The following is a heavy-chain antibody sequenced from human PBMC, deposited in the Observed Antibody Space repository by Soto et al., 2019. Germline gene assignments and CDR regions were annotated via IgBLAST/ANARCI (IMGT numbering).Heavy chain of an antibody. CDR1: GFTFSTYA. D-gene: IGHD2-15*01. Sequence: EVQLLESGGGLVQPGGSLRLSCAASGFTFSTYAMTWVRQAPGKGPEWVSRIGDSEGETTHYADSVKGRFTISRDNAKNTLYLQMNSLRVEDTAIYSCSQGYCGGGRCYDLDNWFDSWGQGTRVTVSS. J-gene: IGHJ5*01. V-gene: IGHV3-23*01. CDR2: IGDSEGETT. CDR3: SQGYCGGGRCYDLDNWFDS.